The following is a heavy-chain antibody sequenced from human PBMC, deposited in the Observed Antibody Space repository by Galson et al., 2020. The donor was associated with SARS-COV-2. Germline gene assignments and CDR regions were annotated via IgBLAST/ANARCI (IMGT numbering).Heavy chain of an antibody. Sequence: SETLSLTCTVSGGSISSGSYYWSWIRQPAGKGLEWIGRIYTSGSTNYNPSLKSRVTISVDTSKNQFSLKLSSVTAADTAVYYCARDGRWHAFEIWGQGTMVTVSS. V-gene: IGHV4-61*02. J-gene: IGHJ3*02. CDR2: IYTSGST. D-gene: IGHD1-26*01. CDR3: ARDGRWHAFEI. CDR1: GGSISSGSYY.